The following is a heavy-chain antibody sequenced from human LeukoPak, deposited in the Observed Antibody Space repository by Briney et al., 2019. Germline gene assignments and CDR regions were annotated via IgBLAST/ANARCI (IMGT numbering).Heavy chain of an antibody. Sequence: GVSLRLSCAASGFTFDNYGMSWVRQVPGKGLEWVSSINGNGGSTAYTDSVKGRFTISRDNAKNTLYLQMNSLRAEDTAVYYCARDWFHAIDYWGQGTLVTVSS. D-gene: IGHD2/OR15-2a*01. CDR2: INGNGGST. J-gene: IGHJ4*02. CDR3: ARDWFHAIDY. V-gene: IGHV3-20*04. CDR1: GFTFDNYG.